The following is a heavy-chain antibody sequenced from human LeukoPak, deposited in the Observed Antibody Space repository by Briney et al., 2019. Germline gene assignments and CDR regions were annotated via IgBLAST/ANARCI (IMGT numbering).Heavy chain of an antibody. CDR3: AGMNSYGSFDY. Sequence: GGSLRLSCAASGFTFSNYWMSWVRQAPGKGLEWVANIKQDGSEKYYVDSVRGRFTISRDNAKNSLYLQMNSLRAEDTAVYYCAGMNSYGSFDYWGQGTLVTVSS. J-gene: IGHJ4*02. CDR1: GFTFSNYW. D-gene: IGHD5-18*01. CDR2: IKQDGSEK. V-gene: IGHV3-7*01.